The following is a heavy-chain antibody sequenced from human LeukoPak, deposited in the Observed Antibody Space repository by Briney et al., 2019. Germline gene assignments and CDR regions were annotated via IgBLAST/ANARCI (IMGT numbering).Heavy chain of an antibody. Sequence: GGSLRLSCAASGFSFSSYCMTWVRQAPGKGLKWVANIKRDGSQEHYVDSVKGRFTISRDNTKSSLYLQMNSLRAEDTAVYYCARDSSPQSGVYYFDAFDMWGQGTMVTVSS. D-gene: IGHD3-22*01. J-gene: IGHJ3*02. CDR1: GFSFSSYC. CDR2: IKRDGSQE. V-gene: IGHV3-7*01. CDR3: ARDSSPQSGVYYFDAFDM.